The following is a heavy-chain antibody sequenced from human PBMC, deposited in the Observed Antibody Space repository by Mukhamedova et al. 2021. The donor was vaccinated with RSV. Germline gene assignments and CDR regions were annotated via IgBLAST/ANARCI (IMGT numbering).Heavy chain of an antibody. V-gene: IGHV1-45*02. D-gene: IGHD6-25*01. CDR3: TRGAASHHDAFDI. Sequence: TPFNGKTNYAQRFQDRVTITRDRALSTVYMELWSLRSEDTAMYYCTRGAASHHDAFDIWGQGTMFTVSS. J-gene: IGHJ3*02. CDR2: TPFNGKT.